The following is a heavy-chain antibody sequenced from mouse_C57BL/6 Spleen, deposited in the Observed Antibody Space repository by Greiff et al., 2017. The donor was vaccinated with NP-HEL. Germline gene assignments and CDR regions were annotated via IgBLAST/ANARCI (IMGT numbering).Heavy chain of an antibody. J-gene: IGHJ3*01. CDR1: GFSLTSYA. V-gene: IGHV2-9-1*01. Sequence: VQGVESGPGLVAPSQSLSITCTVSGFSLTSYAISWVRQPPGKGLEWLGVIWTGGGTNYNSALKSRLSISKDNSKSQVFLKMNSLQTDDTARYYCASLIYYEYDGTGFAYWGQGTLVTVSA. CDR2: IWTGGGT. CDR3: ASLIYYEYDGTGFAY. D-gene: IGHD2-4*01.